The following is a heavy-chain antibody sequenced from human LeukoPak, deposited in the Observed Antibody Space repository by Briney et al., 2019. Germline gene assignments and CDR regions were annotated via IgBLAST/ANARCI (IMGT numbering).Heavy chain of an antibody. V-gene: IGHV4-59*01. CDR3: ASTEGYCSGGTCYSMEYFRH. J-gene: IGHJ1*01. Sequence: PSETLSLTCTVSGGSISSFYWSWIRQAPGKGLEWIGHTLHNGNSNYNPSLKTRVTLSLDTSKNQFSLKLNSVTAADTAVYYCASTEGYCSGGTCYSMEYFRHWGQGTQVAVSS. CDR1: GGSISSFY. CDR2: TLHNGNS. D-gene: IGHD2-15*01.